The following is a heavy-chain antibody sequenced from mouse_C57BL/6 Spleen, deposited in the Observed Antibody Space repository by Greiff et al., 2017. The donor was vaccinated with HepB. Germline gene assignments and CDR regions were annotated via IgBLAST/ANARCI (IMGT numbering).Heavy chain of an antibody. CDR1: GYTFTSYW. CDR2: IDPSDSYT. D-gene: IGHD2-5*01. CDR3: ARRGYYSNYLYFDV. V-gene: IGHV1-50*01. J-gene: IGHJ1*03. Sequence: QVQLQQPGAELVKPGASVKLSCKASGYTFTSYWMQWVKQRPGQGLEWIGEIDPSDSYTNYNQKFKGKATLTVDTSSSTAYMQLSSLTSEDSAVYYCARRGYYSNYLYFDVWGTGTTVTVSS.